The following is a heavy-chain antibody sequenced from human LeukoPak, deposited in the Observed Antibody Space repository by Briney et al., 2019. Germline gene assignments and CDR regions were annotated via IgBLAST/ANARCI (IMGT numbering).Heavy chain of an antibody. V-gene: IGHV3-23*01. CDR3: AKGKSGYSSSSGALDY. D-gene: IGHD6-6*01. J-gene: IGHJ4*02. Sequence: GGTLRLSCSASGFTFTTYAMSWVRQAPGKGLEWVSAISGSGGSTYYADSVKGRFTISRDNSKNTLYLQMNSLRAEDTAVYYCAKGKSGYSSSSGALDYWGQGTLVTVSS. CDR1: GFTFTTYA. CDR2: ISGSGGST.